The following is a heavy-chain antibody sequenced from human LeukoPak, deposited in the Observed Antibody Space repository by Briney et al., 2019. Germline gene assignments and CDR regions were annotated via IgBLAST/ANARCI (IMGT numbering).Heavy chain of an antibody. CDR2: FHDSEST. CDR3: ARGDASGRPGIAFDY. V-gene: IGHV4-59*01. J-gene: IGHJ4*02. CDR1: GGSISNNY. Sequence: SETLSLTCNVYGGSISNNYWSWIRQPPGKGLEWIGDFHDSESTNYNPSLKSRVSISVDTSKKQVSLKLSSVTAADTAVYYCARGDASGRPGIAFDYWGQGTLVTVSS. D-gene: IGHD1-26*01.